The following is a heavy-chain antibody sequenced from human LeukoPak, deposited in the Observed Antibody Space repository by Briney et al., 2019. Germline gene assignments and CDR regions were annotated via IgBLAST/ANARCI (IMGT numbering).Heavy chain of an antibody. V-gene: IGHV4-39*01. CDR2: IYYSGST. CDR3: ARPKYCSSTSCYDDAFDI. CDR1: GGSISSSSYY. Sequence: SETLSLTRTVSGGSISSSSYYWGWIRQPPGKGLEWIGSIYYSGSTYYNPSLKSRVTISVDTSKNQFSLKLSSVTAADTAVYYCARPKYCSSTSCYDDAFDIWGQGTMVTVSS. D-gene: IGHD2-2*01. J-gene: IGHJ3*02.